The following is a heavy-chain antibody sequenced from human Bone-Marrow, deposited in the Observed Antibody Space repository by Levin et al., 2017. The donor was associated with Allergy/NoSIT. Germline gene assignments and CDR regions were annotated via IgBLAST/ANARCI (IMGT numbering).Heavy chain of an antibody. CDR3: ARDGYYDSSGYDSDY. V-gene: IGHV1-18*01. CDR1: GYTFTSYG. CDR2: ISAYNGNT. Sequence: ASVKVSCKASGYTFTSYGISWVRQAPGQGLEWMGWISAYNGNTNYAQKLQGRVTMTTDTSTSTAYMELRSLRSDDTAVYYCARDGYYDSSGYDSDYWGQGTLVTVSS. J-gene: IGHJ4*02. D-gene: IGHD3-22*01.